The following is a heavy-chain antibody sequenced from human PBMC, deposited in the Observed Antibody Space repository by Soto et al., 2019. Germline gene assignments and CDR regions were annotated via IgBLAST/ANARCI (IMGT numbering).Heavy chain of an antibody. Sequence: SVKVSFKASGTTFSNFAIGWVRQAPGQGLEWMGGIILPFGTPNYAQKFQGRVTISADESMTTAYMELRGLRSEDTAVYYCVRGPDYEGYFDYWGQGTLVTVSS. J-gene: IGHJ4*02. D-gene: IGHD3-22*01. CDR3: VRGPDYEGYFDY. V-gene: IGHV1-69*13. CDR1: GTTFSNFA. CDR2: IILPFGTP.